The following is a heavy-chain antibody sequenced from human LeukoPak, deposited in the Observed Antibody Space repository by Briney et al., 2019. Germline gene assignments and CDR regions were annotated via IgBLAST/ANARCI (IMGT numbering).Heavy chain of an antibody. CDR1: GYTFTSYY. J-gene: IGHJ4*02. V-gene: IGHV1-46*01. Sequence: APVKVSCKASGYTFTSYYMHWVRQAPGQGLEWMGIINPSGGSTSYAQKFQGRVTMTRDVSTSTVYMELSSLGSEDTAVYYCARDLPGILTGYYPLIYDSWGQGTLVTVSS. CDR2: INPSGGST. D-gene: IGHD3-9*01. CDR3: ARDLPGILTGYYPLIYDS.